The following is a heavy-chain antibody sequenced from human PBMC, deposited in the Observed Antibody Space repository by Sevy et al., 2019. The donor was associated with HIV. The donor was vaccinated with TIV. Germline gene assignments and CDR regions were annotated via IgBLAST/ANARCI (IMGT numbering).Heavy chain of an antibody. CDR1: GGSISSYY. D-gene: IGHD3-3*01. CDR3: ARQNYDFWTGYLTWFDP. V-gene: IGHV4-59*01. Sequence: SETLSLTCTVSGGSISSYYWSWIRQPPGKGLEWIGYIYYSGSTNYNPSLKSRVTISVDRSKNQFSLKLSSVTAADTAVYYCARQNYDFWTGYLTWFDPWGQGTLVTVSS. J-gene: IGHJ5*02. CDR2: IYYSGST.